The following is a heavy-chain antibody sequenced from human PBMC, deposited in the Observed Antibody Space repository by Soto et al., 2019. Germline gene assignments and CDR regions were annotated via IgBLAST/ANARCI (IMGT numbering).Heavy chain of an antibody. V-gene: IGHV4-31*03. J-gene: IGHJ4*02. Sequence: QVQLQESGPGLVKPSQTLSLTCTVSGGSIRSGGYYWGWIRQHPGKGLEWIGYIYYSGNTYYNPSLKSRVTISVETSKNQFSLKLSSVTAADTAVYYCARTPGYWGQGTLVTVSS. CDR3: ARTPGY. CDR1: GGSIRSGGYY. CDR2: IYYSGNT.